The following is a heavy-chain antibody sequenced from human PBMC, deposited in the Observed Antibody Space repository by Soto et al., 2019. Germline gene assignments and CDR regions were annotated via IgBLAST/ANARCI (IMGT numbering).Heavy chain of an antibody. CDR2: ISTSSSYI. D-gene: IGHD6-13*01. CDR3: ARDYYTSSCENGYYYYNMDV. V-gene: IGHV3-21*01. Sequence: EVQLVESGGGLVKPGGSLRLSCAASGFSFSSYSINWVRQAPGKGLEWVSSISTSSSYIYYADSVRGRITISRDNAKNSLYLQMNGLRAEETAVYYCARDYYTSSCENGYYYYNMDVWGQGTTVTVS. J-gene: IGHJ6*02. CDR1: GFSFSSYS.